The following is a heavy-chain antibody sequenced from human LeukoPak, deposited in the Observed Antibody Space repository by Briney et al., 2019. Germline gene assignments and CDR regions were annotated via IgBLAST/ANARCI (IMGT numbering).Heavy chain of an antibody. CDR1: GYTFTSYG. CDR3: ARDRSYYSNYYGMDV. Sequence: ASVKVSCKASGYTFTSYGISWVRQAPGQGLEWMGWISAYNGNTNYAQKLQGRVTMTTDTSTSTAYMELRSLRSEDTAVYYCARDRSYYSNYYGMDVWGQGTTVTVSS. D-gene: IGHD1-26*01. V-gene: IGHV1-18*01. J-gene: IGHJ6*02. CDR2: ISAYNGNT.